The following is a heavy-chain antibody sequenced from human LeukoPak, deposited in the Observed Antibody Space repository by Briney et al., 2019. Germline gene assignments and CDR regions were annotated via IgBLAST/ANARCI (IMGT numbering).Heavy chain of an antibody. CDR2: ISWNSGSI. CDR1: GFTFDDYA. V-gene: IGHV3-9*01. CDR3: AKDSSCSKYDGMDV. D-gene: IGHD4-11*01. Sequence: PGRSLRLSCAASGFTFDDYAMHWVRQAPGQGLEWVSGISWNSGSIGYADSVKDRFTISRDNAKNSLYLQMNSLRDENTALYYCAKDSSCSKYDGMDVWGQGTTVTVSS. J-gene: IGHJ6*02.